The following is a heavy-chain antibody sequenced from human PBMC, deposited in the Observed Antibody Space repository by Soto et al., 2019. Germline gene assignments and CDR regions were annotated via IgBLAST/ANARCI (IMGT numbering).Heavy chain of an antibody. J-gene: IGHJ4*02. CDR1: GGSLSGHY. Sequence: QVQLQQWGAGLLKPSETLSLTCAVYGGSLSGHYWSWIRQPPGRGLEWIGEINHSGNTNYNPSLERRLHISVDTSKNQCSLKLSSVTAADTAVYYCARGDLEQPDYWGRGTLVTVSS. V-gene: IGHV4-34*01. D-gene: IGHD1-1*01. CDR3: ARGDLEQPDY. CDR2: INHSGNT.